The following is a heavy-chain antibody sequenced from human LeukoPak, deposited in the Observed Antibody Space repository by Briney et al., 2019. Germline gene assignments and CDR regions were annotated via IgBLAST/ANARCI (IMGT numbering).Heavy chain of an antibody. J-gene: IGHJ4*02. V-gene: IGHV4-4*07. CDR1: GGSVSSYY. CDR2: LYTSGST. CDR3: AREGDYDILTGYYFIDS. D-gene: IGHD3-9*01. Sequence: SETLSLTCTVSGGSVSSYYWSWIRQPAGKGLEWIGRLYTSGSTNYNPSLKSRVTMSVDTSKNQFSLKLRSVTAADTAVYYCAREGDYDILTGYYFIDSWGQGTLVTVSS.